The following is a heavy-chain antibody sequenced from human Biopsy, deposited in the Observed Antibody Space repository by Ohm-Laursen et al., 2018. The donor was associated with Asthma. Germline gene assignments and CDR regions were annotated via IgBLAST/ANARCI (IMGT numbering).Heavy chain of an antibody. CDR1: GFTFDDYA. Sequence: SLRLSCAASGFTFDDYAMNWVRQAPGKGLEWVSGISWNSGSLEYADSVKGRFTVSRDNAKRTLYMQMNSLRAEDTALYYCVRVWGGSAFDIWGQGTMVTVSS. J-gene: IGHJ3*02. D-gene: IGHD3-16*01. CDR3: VRVWGGSAFDI. V-gene: IGHV3-9*01. CDR2: ISWNSGSL.